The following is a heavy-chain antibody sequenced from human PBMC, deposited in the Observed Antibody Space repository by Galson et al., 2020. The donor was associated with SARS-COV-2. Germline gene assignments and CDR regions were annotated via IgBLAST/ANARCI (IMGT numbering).Heavy chain of an antibody. CDR3: AALGATGLDAFDI. Sequence: SVKVSCKASGFTFSTSAVQWVRQARGQRLEWIGWTVVGSGSTDYAQKFQERVIITRDTSTSTAYMELSSLGSEDTAAYYCAALGATGLDAFDIWGQGTMVTVSS. CDR2: TVVGSGST. CDR1: GFTFSTSA. V-gene: IGHV1-58*01. D-gene: IGHD1-26*01. J-gene: IGHJ3*02.